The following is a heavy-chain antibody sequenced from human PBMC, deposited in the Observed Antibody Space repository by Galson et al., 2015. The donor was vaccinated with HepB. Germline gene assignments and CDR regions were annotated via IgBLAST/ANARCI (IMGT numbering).Heavy chain of an antibody. D-gene: IGHD3-9*01. CDR1: GYTFSNYA. CDR2: INAGNGYT. Sequence: VKVSCKASGYTFSNYALHWVRQAPGQRLEWMGWINAGNGYTKYSQKFQGRVTITRDTSASTAYMELSSLKSEDTAVYHCARGSVTGFSYWGQGTLVTVSS. J-gene: IGHJ4*02. CDR3: ARGSVTGFSY. V-gene: IGHV1-3*01.